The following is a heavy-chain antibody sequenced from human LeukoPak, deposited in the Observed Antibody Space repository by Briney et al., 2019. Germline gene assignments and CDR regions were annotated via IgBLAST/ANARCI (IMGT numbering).Heavy chain of an antibody. Sequence: SETLSLTCTVSGGSISSYYWSWIRQPPGKGLEWIGHIYYSGSTNYNPSLKSRVTISVDTSKNQFSLKLSSVTAADTAVYYCAGTATDPYYFDYWGQGTLVTVSS. CDR1: GGSISSYY. V-gene: IGHV4-59*01. CDR2: IYYSGST. CDR3: AGTATDPYYFDY. D-gene: IGHD1-1*01. J-gene: IGHJ4*02.